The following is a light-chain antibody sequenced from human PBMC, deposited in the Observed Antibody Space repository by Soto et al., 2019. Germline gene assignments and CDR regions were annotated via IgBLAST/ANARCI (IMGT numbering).Light chain of an antibody. V-gene: IGLV2-14*01. CDR2: EVN. CDR3: SSLTNSNTLL. CDR1: RSDIGDYNY. Sequence: SALTQPASVSGSPGQSVTISCTGTRSDIGDYNYVSWYQQHPGKVPKLLIYEVNKRPSGVSNRFSGSKSANSASLTISGLQAEDEADYYCSSLTNSNTLLFGGGTKVTVL. J-gene: IGLJ3*02.